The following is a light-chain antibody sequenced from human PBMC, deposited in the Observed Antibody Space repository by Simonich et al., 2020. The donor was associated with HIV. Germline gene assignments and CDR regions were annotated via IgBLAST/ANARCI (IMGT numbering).Light chain of an antibody. J-gene: IGKJ1*01. Sequence: DIVMTQSPDSLAVSLGERATINCKSSQSVLYSSNNNNYLAWYQQKPGHPPDPLIYGDSTRESGVPDRFSASGSGTDFTLTISSLQAEDVAIYYCQQYYSTPPTFGQGTKVEIK. CDR3: QQYYSTPPT. CDR2: GDS. V-gene: IGKV4-1*01. CDR1: QSVLYSSNNNNY.